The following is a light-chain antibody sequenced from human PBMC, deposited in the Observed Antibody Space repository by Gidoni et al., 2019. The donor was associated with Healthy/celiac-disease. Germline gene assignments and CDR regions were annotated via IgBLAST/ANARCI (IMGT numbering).Light chain of an antibody. CDR1: QSVSSN. CDR2: GAS. Sequence: EIVMTQSTATLSVSPGKSATLSCRASQSVSSNLAWYQQKPGKAPRLLIYGASTRATGIPAMFSGSWSGTEFTLTISSLQSEYFAFYYCQQYNNWPPGFGPGTKVEIK. V-gene: IGKV3-15*01. CDR3: QQYNNWPPG. J-gene: IGKJ3*01.